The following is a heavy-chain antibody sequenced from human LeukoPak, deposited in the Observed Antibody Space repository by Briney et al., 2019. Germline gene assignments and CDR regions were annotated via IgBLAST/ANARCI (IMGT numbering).Heavy chain of an antibody. D-gene: IGHD5-18*01. CDR1: GFTFSSYW. CDR3: ARERAGYSYGYPHYYYYGMDV. CDR2: IKQDGSEK. J-gene: IGHJ6*02. Sequence: GGSLRLSCAASGFTFSSYWMSWDRQAPGKGLEWVANIKQDGSEKYYVDSVKGRFTISRDNAKNSLYLQMNSLRAEDTAVYYCARERAGYSYGYPHYYYYGMDVWGQGTTVTVSS. V-gene: IGHV3-7*01.